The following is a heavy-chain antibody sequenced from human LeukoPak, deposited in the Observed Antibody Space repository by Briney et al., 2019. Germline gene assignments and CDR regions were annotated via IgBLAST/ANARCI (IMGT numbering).Heavy chain of an antibody. CDR3: AKVANSYDADY. Sequence: GGSLRLSCAASGFTFSTYAVNWVRQAPGKGLEWVSTISGSGDSTYYADSVKGRFTISRDNSKDTLYLQMSSVRVDDTAVYYCAKVANSYDADYWGQGTLVTVSS. CDR2: ISGSGDST. J-gene: IGHJ4*02. D-gene: IGHD5-18*01. V-gene: IGHV3-23*01. CDR1: GFTFSTYA.